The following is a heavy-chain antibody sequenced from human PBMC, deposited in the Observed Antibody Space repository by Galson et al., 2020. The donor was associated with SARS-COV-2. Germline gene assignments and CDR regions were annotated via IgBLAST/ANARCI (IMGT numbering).Heavy chain of an antibody. Sequence: GGSLRLSCAASGFTFSNYWMSWVRQAPGKGLEWVANIKEDGSEKYYVDSVKGRFTISRDNAKNSLYLQMNSPRAEDTAVYYCARSRAAIIDWGQGTLVTVSS. D-gene: IGHD2-2*02. CDR1: GFTFSNYW. J-gene: IGHJ4*02. CDR3: ARSRAAIID. V-gene: IGHV3-7*03. CDR2: IKEDGSEK.